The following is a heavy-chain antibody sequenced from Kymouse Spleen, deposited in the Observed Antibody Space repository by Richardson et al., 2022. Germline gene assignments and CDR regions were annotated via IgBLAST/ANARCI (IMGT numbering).Heavy chain of an antibody. CDR3: ARGHGYSSGWYYFDY. CDR2: INHSGST. V-gene: IGHV4-34*01. Sequence: QVQLQQWGAGLLKPSETLSLTCAVYGGSFSGYYWSWIRQPPGKGLEWIGEINHSGSTNYNPSLKSRVTISVDTSKNQFSLKLSSVTAADTAVYYCARGHGYSSGWYYFDYWGQGTLVTVSS. CDR1: GGSFSGYY. J-gene: IGHJ4*02. D-gene: IGHD6-19*01.